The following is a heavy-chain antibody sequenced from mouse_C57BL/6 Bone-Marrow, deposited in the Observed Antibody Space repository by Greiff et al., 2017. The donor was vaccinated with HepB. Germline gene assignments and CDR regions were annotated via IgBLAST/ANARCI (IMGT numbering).Heavy chain of an antibody. CDR1: GYTFTDYY. CDR3: ASDGYYFYAMDY. J-gene: IGHJ4*01. D-gene: IGHD2-3*01. CDR2: INPNNGGT. Sequence: EVQLQQSGPELVKPGASVKISCKASGYTFTDYYMNWVKQSHGKSLEWIGDINPNNGGTSYNQKCKGKATLTVDKSSSTAYMELRSLTSEDSAVYYCASDGYYFYAMDYWGQGTSVTVSS. V-gene: IGHV1-26*01.